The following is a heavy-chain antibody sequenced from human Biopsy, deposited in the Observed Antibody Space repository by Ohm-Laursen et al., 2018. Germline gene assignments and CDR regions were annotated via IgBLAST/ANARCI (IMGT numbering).Heavy chain of an antibody. CDR2: TNVYSNKK. Sequence: ETLSLTCAASEFTFSGYSMNWVRQAPGRGLEWVSYTNVYSNKKYYADSVKGRFIVSRDNDKNSLYLQMNSLRAEDTAVYHCARSPGRDRMDVWGQGTTVSVSS. J-gene: IGHJ6*02. CDR3: ARSPGRDRMDV. V-gene: IGHV3-48*04. D-gene: IGHD1-14*01. CDR1: EFTFSGYS.